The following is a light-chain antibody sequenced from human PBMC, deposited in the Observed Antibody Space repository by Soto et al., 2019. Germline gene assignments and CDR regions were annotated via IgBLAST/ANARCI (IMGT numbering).Light chain of an antibody. V-gene: IGLV4-60*02. J-gene: IGLJ3*02. CDR1: SGHSSYI. CDR2: LEGSGSY. CDR3: ETWDSNIWV. Sequence: QSVLTQSSSASAYLGSSVKLTCTLSSGHSSYIIAWHQQQPGKAPRYLMKLEGSGSYNKGSGVPDRFSGSSSGADRYLTISNLQFEDEGDYYCETWDSNIWVFGGGTKLTVL.